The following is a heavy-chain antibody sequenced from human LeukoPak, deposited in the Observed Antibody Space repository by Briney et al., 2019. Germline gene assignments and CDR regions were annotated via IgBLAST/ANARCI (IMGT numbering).Heavy chain of an antibody. CDR3: ASSITMVRGGFDY. D-gene: IGHD3-10*01. CDR1: GGSINNYY. V-gene: IGHV4-4*08. Sequence: SETLSLTCTVSGGSINNYYWSWIRQPPRKGLEWIGYIYCSGSTNYNPSLKSRVTISVDTSKNQFSLKLSSVTAADTAVYYCASSITMVRGGFDYWGQGTLVTVSS. J-gene: IGHJ4*02. CDR2: IYCSGST.